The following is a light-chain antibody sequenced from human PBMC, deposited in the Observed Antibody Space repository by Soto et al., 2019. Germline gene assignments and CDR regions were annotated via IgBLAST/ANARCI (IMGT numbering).Light chain of an antibody. Sequence: EIVLTQSPATLSLSPGERATLSCRASQSVGNYLVWYQLKPGQAPRLLIYDASNRATDIPARFSGSGSGTDFTLTLSSLEPEDFAVYYCQQRSSWPLTFGGGTKVEIK. CDR2: DAS. J-gene: IGKJ4*01. CDR3: QQRSSWPLT. CDR1: QSVGNY. V-gene: IGKV3-11*01.